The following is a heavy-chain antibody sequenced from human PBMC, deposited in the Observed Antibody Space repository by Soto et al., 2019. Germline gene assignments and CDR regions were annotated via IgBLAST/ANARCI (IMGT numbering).Heavy chain of an antibody. CDR3: AKGDNLGPKTGYAFDP. D-gene: IGHD5-12*01. CDR2: TYFGSKWYN. Sequence: SQTLSLTCAISGDRVSSNTASWNWIRQSPSRGLEWLGRTYFGSKWYNDYAVSVKSRIIINPDTSNNQFSLQLNSVTHEDTAVYFCAKGDNLGPKTGYAFDPWGQGIMVTVSS. J-gene: IGHJ5*02. CDR1: GDRVSSNTAS. V-gene: IGHV6-1*01.